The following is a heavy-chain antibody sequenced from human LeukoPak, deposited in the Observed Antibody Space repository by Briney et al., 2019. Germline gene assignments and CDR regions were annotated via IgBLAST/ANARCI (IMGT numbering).Heavy chain of an antibody. CDR2: INHSGRS. CDR3: TKEDY. J-gene: IGHJ4*02. CDR1: WGAFRGFY. V-gene: IGHV4-34*01. Sequence: PSETLFLNCAVYWGAFRGFYWRWVRPPPGKGLEWIGEINHSGRSNYNPSLKSRVTISVDTSKNQFSLKLSSVTAADTAVYYCTKEDYWGQGTLVTVSS.